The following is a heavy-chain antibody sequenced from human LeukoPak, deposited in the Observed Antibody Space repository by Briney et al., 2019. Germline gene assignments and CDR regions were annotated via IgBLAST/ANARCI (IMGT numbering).Heavy chain of an antibody. CDR3: AKGRGPYPDSVAGHFDY. J-gene: IGHJ4*02. Sequence: PGRSLRLSCAASGFTFDDYAMHWVRQAPGKGLEWVSGISWNSGSIGYADSVKGRFPISRDNAKNSLYLQMNSLRAEDMALYYCAKGRGPYPDSVAGHFDYWGQGTLVTVSS. V-gene: IGHV3-9*03. CDR2: ISWNSGSI. CDR1: GFTFDDYA. D-gene: IGHD6-19*01.